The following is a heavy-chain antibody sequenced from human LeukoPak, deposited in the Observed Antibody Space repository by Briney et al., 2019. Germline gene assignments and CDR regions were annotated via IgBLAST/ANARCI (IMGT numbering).Heavy chain of an antibody. Sequence: GASVKVSCKASGGTFSNYAISWVRQAPGQGLEWMGGIIPIFGTTNYAQKFQGRVTITADESTSTAYMELSSLRSEDTAVYYCARFAPYSSSWYLPEVDYWGQGTLVTVSS. J-gene: IGHJ4*02. CDR3: ARFAPYSSSWYLPEVDY. V-gene: IGHV1-69*13. D-gene: IGHD6-13*01. CDR1: GGTFSNYA. CDR2: IIPIFGTT.